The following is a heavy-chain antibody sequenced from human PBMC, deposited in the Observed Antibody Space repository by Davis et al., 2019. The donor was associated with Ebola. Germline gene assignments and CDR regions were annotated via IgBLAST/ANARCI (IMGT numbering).Heavy chain of an antibody. V-gene: IGHV3-30-3*01. Sequence: PGGSLRLSCAASGFTFSSYAMHWVRQAPGKGLEWVAVISYDGSNKYYADSVKGRFTISRDNSKNTLYLQMNSLRAEDTAVYYCARDMRAVAGSGGVWFDPWGQGTLVTVSS. CDR2: ISYDGSNK. CDR1: GFTFSSYA. J-gene: IGHJ5*02. D-gene: IGHD6-19*01. CDR3: ARDMRAVAGSGGVWFDP.